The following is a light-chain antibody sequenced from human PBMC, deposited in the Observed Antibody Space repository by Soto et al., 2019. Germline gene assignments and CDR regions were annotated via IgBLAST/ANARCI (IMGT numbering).Light chain of an antibody. CDR1: QSISNW. CDR2: KAS. J-gene: IGKJ1*01. V-gene: IGKV1-5*03. Sequence: DIQMTQSPSTLSASVGDRVTITCRASQSISNWLAWYQQKPGKAPKLLIYKASSLQSGVPSRFSGSGSGTEFTLTISSLQPDDFATYYCQQYNSYWTFGQGTKVDIK. CDR3: QQYNSYWT.